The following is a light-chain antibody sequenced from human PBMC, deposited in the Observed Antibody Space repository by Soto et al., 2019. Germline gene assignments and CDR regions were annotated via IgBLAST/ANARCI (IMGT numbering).Light chain of an antibody. Sequence: QSVLPQPASVSGSPGQSITISCTGTSSDVGSYNLVSWYQQHPGKAPKLMIYEGSKRHSGVSNRFSGSKSGNTASLTISGLQAENEADYYCCSYAGSSTSVFGTGPKVTVL. CDR1: SSDVGSYNL. CDR2: EGS. J-gene: IGLJ1*01. CDR3: CSYAGSSTSV. V-gene: IGLV2-23*01.